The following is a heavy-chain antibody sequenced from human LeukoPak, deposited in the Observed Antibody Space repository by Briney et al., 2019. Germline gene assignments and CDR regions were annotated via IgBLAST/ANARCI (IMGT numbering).Heavy chain of an antibody. J-gene: IGHJ4*02. D-gene: IGHD5-12*01. CDR3: AREEATKGYFDY. Sequence: GRSLRLSCAASGFTFSSYGMHWVRQAPGKGLEWVAVIWYDGSNKYYADSVEGRFTISRDNSKNTLYLQMNSLRAEDTAVYYCAREEATKGYFDYWGQGTLVTVSS. CDR1: GFTFSSYG. V-gene: IGHV3-33*01. CDR2: IWYDGSNK.